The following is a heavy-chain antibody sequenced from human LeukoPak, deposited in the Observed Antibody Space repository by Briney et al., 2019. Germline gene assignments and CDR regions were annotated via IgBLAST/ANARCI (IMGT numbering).Heavy chain of an antibody. CDR3: ARVDWGSSAFDI. V-gene: IGHV3-48*02. D-gene: IGHD7-27*01. CDR2: ISTSSSTI. Sequence: GGSLRLSCAASGFTFSSYSMSWVRQAPGKGLDWASYISTSSSTIYYADSVKGRFTISRDNAKNSLYLQMNSLRDEDTAVYYCARVDWGSSAFDIWGQGTLVTVSS. J-gene: IGHJ3*02. CDR1: GFTFSSYS.